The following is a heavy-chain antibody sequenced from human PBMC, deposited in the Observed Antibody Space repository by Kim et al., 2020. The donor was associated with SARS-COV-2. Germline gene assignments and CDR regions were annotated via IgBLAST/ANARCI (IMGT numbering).Heavy chain of an antibody. J-gene: IGHJ5*02. V-gene: IGHV3-30*02. D-gene: IGHD1-26*01. Sequence: NNYYADAVKGRFTISRDNSKNTLYLQMNSLRAEDTAVYYCVKSIVGAPFDPWGQGTLVTVSS. CDR2: NN. CDR3: VKSIVGAPFDP.